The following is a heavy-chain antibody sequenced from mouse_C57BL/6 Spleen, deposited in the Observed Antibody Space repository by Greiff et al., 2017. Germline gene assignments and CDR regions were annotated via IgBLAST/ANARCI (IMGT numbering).Heavy chain of an antibody. D-gene: IGHD3-2*02. J-gene: IGHJ3*01. V-gene: IGHV5-9-1*02. CDR1: GFTFSSYA. Sequence: EVKLVESGEGLVKPGGSLKLSCAASGFTFSSYAMSWVRPTPEKRLEWVAYISSGGDYIYYADTVKGRFTISRDNARNTLYLQMSSLKSEDTAMYYCTKDSSGPFAYWGQGTLVTVSA. CDR2: ISSGGDYI. CDR3: TKDSSGPFAY.